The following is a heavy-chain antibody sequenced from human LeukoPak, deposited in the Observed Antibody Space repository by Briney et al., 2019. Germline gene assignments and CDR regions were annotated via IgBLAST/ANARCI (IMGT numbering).Heavy chain of an antibody. D-gene: IGHD4-17*01. V-gene: IGHV4-59*12. CDR2: IYYSGST. J-gene: IGHJ4*02. CDR3: ARDAAYGVPPDY. CDR1: GGSISSYY. Sequence: SETLSLTCTVSGGSISSYYWSWIRQPPGKGLEWIGYIYYSGSTYYNPSLKSRVTISVDTSKNQFSLKLSSVTAADTAVYYCARDAAYGVPPDYWGQGTLVTVSS.